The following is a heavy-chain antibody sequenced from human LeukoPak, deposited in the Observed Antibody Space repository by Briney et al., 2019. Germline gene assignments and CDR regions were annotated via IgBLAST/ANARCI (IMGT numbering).Heavy chain of an antibody. D-gene: IGHD2-15*01. J-gene: IGHJ5*02. V-gene: IGHV3-23*01. Sequence: GGSLRLSCAASGFTFSSYAMSWVRQAPGKGLEWVSAISGSGGSTYYADSVKGRFTISRDNSKNTLYLQMNSLRAEDTAVYYCAKDSCSGGSCYRNWFDPWGQGTLVTVSS. CDR2: ISGSGGST. CDR1: GFTFSSYA. CDR3: AKDSCSGGSCYRNWFDP.